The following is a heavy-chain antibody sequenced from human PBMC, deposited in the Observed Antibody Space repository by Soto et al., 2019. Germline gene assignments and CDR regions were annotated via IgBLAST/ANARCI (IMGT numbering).Heavy chain of an antibody. V-gene: IGHV1-18*01. Sequence: QIQLVQSGAEVKKPGASVKVSCKASGYTFSSYHITWVRQAPGQGLEWMGWISAYNGNTNYAQNLPGRVTMTTDPSTSTAYRGLRSLRSDDTAVYYCARDLPPVDYWGQGTLVTVSS. CDR3: ARDLPPVDY. CDR2: ISAYNGNT. CDR1: GYTFSSYH. J-gene: IGHJ4*02.